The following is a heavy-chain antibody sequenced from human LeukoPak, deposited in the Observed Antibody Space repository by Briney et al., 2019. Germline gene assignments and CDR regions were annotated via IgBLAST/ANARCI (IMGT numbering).Heavy chain of an antibody. J-gene: IGHJ4*02. Sequence: ASVKVSCKASGYTFTGYYMHWVRQAPGQGLEWMGWINPNSGGTNYAQKFQGRVTMTRDTSISTAYMELSRLRSDDTAVYYYARSPGYSSSWYLWGQGTLVTVSS. V-gene: IGHV1-2*02. CDR3: ARSPGYSSSWYL. D-gene: IGHD6-13*01. CDR1: GYTFTGYY. CDR2: INPNSGGT.